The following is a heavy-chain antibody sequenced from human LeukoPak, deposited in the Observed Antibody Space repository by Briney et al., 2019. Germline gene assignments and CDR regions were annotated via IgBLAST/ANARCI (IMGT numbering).Heavy chain of an antibody. Sequence: GGSLRLSCAASGFTFSSYAMRWVRQAPGKGLEWVSVIRDGGGSKYYADSVKGRFTISRDNSKNTLYLQMNSLRAEDTAVYYCAKEGGSRDFDYWGQGTLVTVSS. V-gene: IGHV3-23*01. CDR1: GFTFSSYA. D-gene: IGHD1-26*01. J-gene: IGHJ4*02. CDR2: IRDGGGSK. CDR3: AKEGGSRDFDY.